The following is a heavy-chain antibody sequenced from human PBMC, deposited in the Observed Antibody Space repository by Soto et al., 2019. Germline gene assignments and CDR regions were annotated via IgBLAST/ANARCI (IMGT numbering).Heavy chain of an antibody. Sequence: SETLSLTCTVSGGSLNSGDYHWSWIRQSPGKGLEWIGAIYYSGSTYYNPSLKSRVTISVDTSNNQFSLKLSSVTAADTAVYYCARDLYSSSPYFDYWGQGTLVTVSS. J-gene: IGHJ4*02. CDR2: IYYSGST. V-gene: IGHV4-30-4*01. CDR1: GGSLNSGDYH. D-gene: IGHD6-6*01. CDR3: ARDLYSSSPYFDY.